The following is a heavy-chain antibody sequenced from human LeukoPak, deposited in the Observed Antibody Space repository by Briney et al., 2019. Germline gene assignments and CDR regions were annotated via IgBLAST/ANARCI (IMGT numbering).Heavy chain of an antibody. D-gene: IGHD3-22*01. CDR2: INPSGGST. Sequence: ASVKVSCKASGYTFTSYGISWVRQAPGQGLEWMGIINPSGGSTSYAQKFQGRVTMTRDTSTSTVYMELSSLRSEDTAVYYCARRGYYYDSSGYYYYFDYWGQGTLVTVSS. CDR1: GYTFTSYG. V-gene: IGHV1-46*01. CDR3: ARRGYYYDSSGYYYYFDY. J-gene: IGHJ4*02.